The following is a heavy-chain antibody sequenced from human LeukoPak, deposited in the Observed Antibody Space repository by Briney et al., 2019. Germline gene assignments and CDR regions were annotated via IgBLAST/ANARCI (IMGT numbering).Heavy chain of an antibody. Sequence: GGSLRLSCAASGYTFSSFSISWVRQAPGKGLEWVSSISVRSNYIYYADSVRGRFTISRDDARDSLYLQMNSLRAEDTAVYYCVRLRRNSDTSGYYYYYDFWGQGTLVTVSS. CDR1: GYTFSSFS. J-gene: IGHJ4*02. CDR2: ISVRSNYI. CDR3: VRLRRNSDTSGYYYYYDF. D-gene: IGHD3-22*01. V-gene: IGHV3-21*01.